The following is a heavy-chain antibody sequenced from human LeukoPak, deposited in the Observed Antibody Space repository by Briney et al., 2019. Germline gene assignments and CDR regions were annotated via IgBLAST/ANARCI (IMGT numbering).Heavy chain of an antibody. CDR3: ARDYLYAFDY. D-gene: IGHD2-2*01. J-gene: IGHJ4*02. CDR1: GFSFSSYS. CDR2: ISGSGNAI. Sequence: GGSLRLSCAASGFSFSSYSMNWVRQAPGKGLEWVSYISGSGNAIHYTDSVKGRFTISRDNAKNALYLQMNSLRAEDTAVYFCARDYLYAFDYWGQGTLVTVSS. V-gene: IGHV3-48*01.